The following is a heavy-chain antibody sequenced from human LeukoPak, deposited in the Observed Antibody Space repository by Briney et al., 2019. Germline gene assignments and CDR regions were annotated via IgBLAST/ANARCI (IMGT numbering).Heavy chain of an antibody. D-gene: IGHD6-19*01. CDR2: INTDGSST. J-gene: IGHJ4*02. CDR3: ARGEYGSAWPNIDY. Sequence: GGSLRLSCAASGFTFSSYWMHWVRQAPGKGLVWVSRINTDGSSTTYADSVKGRFTFSRDNAKNTLILQMNSLRTEDTAVYYCARGEYGSAWPNIDYWGQGTLVTGS. CDR1: GFTFSSYW. V-gene: IGHV3-74*01.